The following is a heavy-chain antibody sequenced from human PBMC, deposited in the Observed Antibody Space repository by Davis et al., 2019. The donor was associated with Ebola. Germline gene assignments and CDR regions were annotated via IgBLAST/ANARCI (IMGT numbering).Heavy chain of an antibody. CDR1: GFTVTSDQ. Sequence: GGSLRLSCAASGFTVTSDQMSWVRQAPGKGLEWVSVIYGGGSGRTYYEDSMKGRFTISRDRAKNLLYLQVSSLRVDDTALYFCVRGGMGTPFDNWGQGTLVTVSS. CDR3: VRGGMGTPFDN. J-gene: IGHJ4*02. CDR2: IYGGGSGRT. V-gene: IGHV3-53*01. D-gene: IGHD3-16*01.